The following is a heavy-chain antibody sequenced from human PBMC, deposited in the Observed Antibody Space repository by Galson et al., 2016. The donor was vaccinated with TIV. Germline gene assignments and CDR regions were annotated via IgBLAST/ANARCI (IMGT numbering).Heavy chain of an antibody. J-gene: IGHJ4*02. Sequence: SLRLSCAGSGFTFSAYFMHWVRQAPGKGLEWLAVVSYDGTKKNYADSVKGRFSISRDDPKKTISLQMNSLRPEDTALYFCARGDYGDYEVGSMDYWGQGSLVTVSS. CDR3: ARGDYGDYEVGSMDY. D-gene: IGHD4-17*01. CDR2: VSYDGTKK. CDR1: GFTFSAYF. V-gene: IGHV3-30*04.